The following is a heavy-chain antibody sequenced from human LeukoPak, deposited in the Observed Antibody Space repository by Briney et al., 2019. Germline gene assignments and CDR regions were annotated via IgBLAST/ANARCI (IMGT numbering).Heavy chain of an antibody. CDR1: GYTFTSYG. CDR2: ISAYNGNT. Sequence: ASVKVSCKASGYTFTSYGISWVRQAPGQGLDWMGWISAYNGNTDYAQKFQGKVTMTTDTSTNTAYMELRSLRSDDTAVYYCARVLAYCTRTSCHDYWGQGTLVTVSS. D-gene: IGHD2-2*01. J-gene: IGHJ4*02. V-gene: IGHV1-18*01. CDR3: ARVLAYCTRTSCHDY.